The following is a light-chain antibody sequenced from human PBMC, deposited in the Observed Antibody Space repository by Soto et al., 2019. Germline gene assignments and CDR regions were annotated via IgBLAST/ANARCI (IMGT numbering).Light chain of an antibody. CDR2: ASS. Sequence: DIQMTQSPSSLSASVGDRVTITCRASQGISNYLAWYQQKPGEVPKLLIYASSTLQSGVPSRFSGSGSGTVFTLPIRRLQPEEVATYYCKKYNSPPLIFGGGTRVEIK. CDR3: KKYNSPPLI. J-gene: IGKJ4*01. CDR1: QGISNY. V-gene: IGKV1-27*01.